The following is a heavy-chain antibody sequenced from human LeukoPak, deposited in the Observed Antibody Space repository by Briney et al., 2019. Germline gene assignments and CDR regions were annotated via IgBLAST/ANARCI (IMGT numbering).Heavy chain of an antibody. CDR2: IRYDGSEK. D-gene: IGHD3-3*01. V-gene: IGHV3-30*02. CDR3: ARGGGDFWSGYHD. J-gene: IGHJ4*02. Sequence: GGSPRLSCEASGFTFSTYGMHWVRQAPGKGLEWVAFIRYDGSEKYYADSVKGRFTISRDNSKNTVYLQMNSLRVEDTAVYYCARGGGDFWSGYHDWGQGTLVTVSS. CDR1: GFTFSTYG.